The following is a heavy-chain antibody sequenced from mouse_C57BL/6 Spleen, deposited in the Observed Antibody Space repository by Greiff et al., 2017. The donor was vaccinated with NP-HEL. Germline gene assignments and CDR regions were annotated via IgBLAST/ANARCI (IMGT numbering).Heavy chain of an antibody. J-gene: IGHJ3*01. CDR1: GFTFSSYA. Sequence: EVQVVESGEGLVKPGESLKLSCAASGFTFSSYAMSWVRQTPEKRLEWVAYISSGGDYIYYADTVKGRFTISRDNARNTLYLQMSSLKSEDTAMYYCTRDRGDRGFAYWGQGTLVTVSA. CDR3: TRDRGDRGFAY. V-gene: IGHV5-9-1*02. CDR2: ISSGGDYI. D-gene: IGHD3-1*01.